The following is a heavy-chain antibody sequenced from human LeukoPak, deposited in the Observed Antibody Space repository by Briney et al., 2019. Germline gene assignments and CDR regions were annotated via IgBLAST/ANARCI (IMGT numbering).Heavy chain of an antibody. CDR2: INPNSGGT. J-gene: IGHJ4*02. V-gene: IGHV1-2*02. Sequence: ASVKVSCKASGYTFTGYYMHWVRQAPGQGLEWMGWINPNSGGTNYAQKFQGRVTMTRDTSISTGYMELSRLRSDDTAVYYCARDLRYYDSSGYYYWGQGTLVTVSS. D-gene: IGHD3-22*01. CDR1: GYTFTGYY. CDR3: ARDLRYYDSSGYYY.